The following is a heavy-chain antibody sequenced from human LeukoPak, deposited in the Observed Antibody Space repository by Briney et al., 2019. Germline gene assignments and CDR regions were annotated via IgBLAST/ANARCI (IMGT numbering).Heavy chain of an antibody. Sequence: GGSLRLSCAASGFTFSSYSMNWVRQAPGKGLEWVSSISSSSSYIYYADSVKGRFTISRDNAKNSLYLQMNSLRAEDTAVYYCARDGFYCSGGSCYKLSAFDIWGQGTMVTVSS. D-gene: IGHD2-15*01. V-gene: IGHV3-21*01. CDR3: ARDGFYCSGGSCYKLSAFDI. CDR1: GFTFSSYS. J-gene: IGHJ3*02. CDR2: ISSSSSYI.